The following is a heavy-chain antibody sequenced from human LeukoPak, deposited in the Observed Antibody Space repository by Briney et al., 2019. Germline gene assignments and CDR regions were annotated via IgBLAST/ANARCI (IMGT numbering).Heavy chain of an antibody. D-gene: IGHD2-15*01. V-gene: IGHV1-8*02. Sequence: GASVRVSCKASGYTFTSYDINWVRQATGQGLEWMGWMNPNSGSTSYAQKFQGRVTMTRDTPTSTVYMELSSLRSEDTAVYYCARGYCSGGSCYISRDYMDVWGKGTTVTVSS. J-gene: IGHJ6*03. CDR1: GYTFTSYD. CDR3: ARGYCSGGSCYISRDYMDV. CDR2: MNPNSGST.